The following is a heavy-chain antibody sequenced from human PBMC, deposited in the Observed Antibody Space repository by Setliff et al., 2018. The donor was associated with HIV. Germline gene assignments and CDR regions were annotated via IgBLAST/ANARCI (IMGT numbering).Heavy chain of an antibody. D-gene: IGHD6-19*01. J-gene: IGHJ4*02. CDR2: IYHSGST. CDR3: ARVPGYSSGWYNYFDY. Sequence: SETLSLTCTVSSGSVSRSDYYWGWIRQPPGKGLEWIGSIYHSGSTYYNPSLKSRVTISVDTSKTQFSLKLSSVTAADTAVYYCARVPGYSSGWYNYFDYWGQGTLVTVSS. V-gene: IGHV4-39*07. CDR1: SGSVSRSDYY.